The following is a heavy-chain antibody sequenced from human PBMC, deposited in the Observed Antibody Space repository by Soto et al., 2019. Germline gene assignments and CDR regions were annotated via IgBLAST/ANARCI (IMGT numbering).Heavy chain of an antibody. CDR2: ISSSSSYI. D-gene: IGHD4-17*01. CDR1: GFTFSSYS. J-gene: IGHJ4*02. Sequence: GGSLRLSCAASGFTFSSYSMNWVRQAPGKGLEWVSSISSSSSYIYYADSVKGRFTISRDNAKNSLYLQMNSLRAEDTAVYYCARVPAVTPSTYFDYWGQGTLVTVS. CDR3: ARVPAVTPSTYFDY. V-gene: IGHV3-21*01.